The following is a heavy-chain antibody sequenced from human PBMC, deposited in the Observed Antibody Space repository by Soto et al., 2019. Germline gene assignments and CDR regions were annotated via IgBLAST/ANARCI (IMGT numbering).Heavy chain of an antibody. CDR1: GGSVSAGSYY. D-gene: IGHD6-13*01. V-gene: IGHV4-61*01. CDR2: IYYSGST. J-gene: IGHJ6*03. Sequence: SETLSLTCTVSGGSVSAGSYYWSWIRQPPGKGLEWIGFIYYSGSTNYNPSLKSRVTISVDTSKNQFSLKLSSVTAADTAVYYCARAMSSTWVQNYYYMDVWGKGATVTVSS. CDR3: ARAMSSTWVQNYYYMDV.